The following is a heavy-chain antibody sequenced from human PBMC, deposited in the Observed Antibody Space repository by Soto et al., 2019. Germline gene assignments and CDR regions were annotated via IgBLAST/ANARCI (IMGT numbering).Heavy chain of an antibody. J-gene: IGHJ2*01. CDR2: ISSSSSTI. CDR1: GFTFSSYS. V-gene: IGHV3-48*01. D-gene: IGHD6-6*01. CDR3: ARVMAARQWAWYFDL. Sequence: GGSLRLSCAASGFTFSSYSMNWVRQAPGKGLEWVSYISSSSSTIYYADSVKGRFTISRDNAKNSLYLQMNSLRAEDTAVYYCARVMAARQWAWYFDLWGRGTLVTVSS.